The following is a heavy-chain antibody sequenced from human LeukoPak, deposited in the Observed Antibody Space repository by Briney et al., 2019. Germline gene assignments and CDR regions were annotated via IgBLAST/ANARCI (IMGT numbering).Heavy chain of an antibody. Sequence: PSETLSLTCAVYGGSFSGYYWSWIRQHPGKGLEWIGYIYYSGSTYYNPSLKSRVTISVDTSKNQFSLKLSSVTAADTAVYYCARGHGGNSRVWYYFDYWGQGTLVTVSS. V-gene: IGHV4-31*11. J-gene: IGHJ4*02. CDR3: ARGHGGNSRVWYYFDY. CDR1: GGSFSGYY. CDR2: IYYSGST. D-gene: IGHD4-23*01.